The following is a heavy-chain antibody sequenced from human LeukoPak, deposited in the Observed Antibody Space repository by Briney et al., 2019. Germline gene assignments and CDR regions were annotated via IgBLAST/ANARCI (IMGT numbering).Heavy chain of an antibody. J-gene: IGHJ3*01. D-gene: IGHD3-22*01. V-gene: IGHV4-59*08. Sequence: SETLSLTCSVSGGASKNHYWSWIRQPPGKGLEWIGYIYYSGSTKYNPSLKSRVTISVDTSKNQFSLNLRSVTAADTAVYYCARPLYDSGWDAFDFWGQGTMVTVSS. CDR3: ARPLYDSGWDAFDF. CDR1: GGASKNHY. CDR2: IYYSGST.